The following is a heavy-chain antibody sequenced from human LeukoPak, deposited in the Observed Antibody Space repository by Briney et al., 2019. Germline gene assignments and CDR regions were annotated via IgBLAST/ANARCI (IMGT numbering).Heavy chain of an antibody. CDR3: ASGLSWNFDY. D-gene: IGHD2-15*01. CDR1: GFSLNSRATC. J-gene: IGHJ4*02. V-gene: IGHV2-70*12. CDR2: IDWSNDK. Sequence: ESGPTLVNPTQTLTLTCTFTGFSLNSRATCVSWIRQPPGKALEWLAFIDWSNDKYYSASLKTRLTISKDTSKNQVVLTMTNMDPVDTATYYCASGLSWNFDYWGQGTLVTVSS.